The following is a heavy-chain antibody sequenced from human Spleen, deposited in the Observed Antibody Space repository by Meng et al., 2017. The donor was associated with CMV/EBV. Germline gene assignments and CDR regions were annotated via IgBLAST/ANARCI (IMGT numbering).Heavy chain of an antibody. CDR2: ISYDGSNK. CDR3: ARGVVVDS. V-gene: IGHV3-30-3*01. Sequence: GGSLRLSCAASGFTFSSYAMHWVRQAPGKGLEWVAVISYDGSNKYYADSVKGRFTISRDNSKNTLYLQMSSLRSDDTAVYYCARGVVVDSWGQGTLVTVSS. J-gene: IGHJ5*01. CDR1: GFTFSSYA.